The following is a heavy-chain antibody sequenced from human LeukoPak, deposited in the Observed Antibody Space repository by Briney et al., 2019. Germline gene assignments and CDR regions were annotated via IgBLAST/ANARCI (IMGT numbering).Heavy chain of an antibody. Sequence: SETLSLTCALYGGSFSGYYWSWIRQTPGKGLEWIGEINHSGSTNHNPSLKSRVTISIDTSKNQFSLKLSSVTAADTAVYYCARAHYETASPAGGLWGQGTLVTVSS. V-gene: IGHV4-34*01. CDR1: GGSFSGYY. CDR2: INHSGST. D-gene: IGHD3-22*01. CDR3: ARAHYETASPAGGL. J-gene: IGHJ4*02.